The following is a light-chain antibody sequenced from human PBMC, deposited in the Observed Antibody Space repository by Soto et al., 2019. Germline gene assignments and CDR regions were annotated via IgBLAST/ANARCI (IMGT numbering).Light chain of an antibody. CDR3: QQYHSFPLT. Sequence: DIQMTQSPSTLSASIGDRVTVTCRASQSINSWLAWYQQKPGKAPELLIYKASDLQGGVPSTFSGSGSVTEITLTMSSLQPHEFPTYYCQQYHSFPLTFGPGTKVYI. J-gene: IGKJ1*01. CDR2: KAS. V-gene: IGKV1-5*03. CDR1: QSINSW.